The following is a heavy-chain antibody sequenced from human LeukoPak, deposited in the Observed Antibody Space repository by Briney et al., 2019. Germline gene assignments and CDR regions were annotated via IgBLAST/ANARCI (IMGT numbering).Heavy chain of an antibody. Sequence: GGSLRLSCAASGFTFSSYAMTWVRQAPGKGLEWVSSLSSSGGSTFYADSVKGRFTISRDNSKDTLYLQMNTLRVEDTAVYYCANRYWGSGYDAFDIWGQGTMVTVSS. CDR1: GFTFSSYA. J-gene: IGHJ3*02. CDR3: ANRYWGSGYDAFDI. CDR2: LSSSGGST. V-gene: IGHV3-23*01. D-gene: IGHD7-27*01.